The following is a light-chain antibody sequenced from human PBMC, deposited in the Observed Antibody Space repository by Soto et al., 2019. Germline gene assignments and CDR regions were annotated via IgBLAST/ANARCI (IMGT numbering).Light chain of an antibody. CDR1: SSDIGDSNL. Sequence: QSVLAQPASVSGSPGQSITISCTGTSSDIGDSNLVSWYQHHPGKAPKLLIYDVSDRPSRISSRFSGSKSANTAYLTISGLQVEDEAEYFCFSFTTTSTHVFGTGTKVTVL. CDR3: FSFTTTSTHV. J-gene: IGLJ1*01. V-gene: IGLV2-14*01. CDR2: DVS.